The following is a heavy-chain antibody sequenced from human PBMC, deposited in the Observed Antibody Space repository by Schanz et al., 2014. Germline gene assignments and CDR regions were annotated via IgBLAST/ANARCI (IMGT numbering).Heavy chain of an antibody. V-gene: IGHV4-59*02. CDR1: GGSVSTYK. Sequence: QVQLQESGPGLVKPSETLSLTCTVSGGSVSTYKWGWIRQPPGKGLEYIGLIAYGGLSDYNPSLKSRVTISLDTSKNQFSLNLNSVTAADTAVYYWEREGREWADWGQGALVSVSS. J-gene: IGHJ4*02. CDR2: IAYGGLS. CDR3: EREGREWAD. D-gene: IGHD1-26*01.